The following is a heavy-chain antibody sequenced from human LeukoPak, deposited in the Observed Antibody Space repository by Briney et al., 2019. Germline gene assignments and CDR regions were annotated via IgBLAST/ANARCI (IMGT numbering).Heavy chain of an antibody. CDR1: GGSFSGYY. J-gene: IGHJ6*02. CDR3: ARARVVVPAAMRWNYYYCGMDV. CDR2: INHSGST. D-gene: IGHD2-2*01. Sequence: SETLSLTCAVYGGSFSGYYWSWIRQPPGKGLEWIGEINHSGSTNYNPSLKSRVTISVDTSKNQFSLKLSSVTAADTAVYYCARARVVVPAAMRWNYYYCGMDVWGQGTTVTVSS. V-gene: IGHV4-34*01.